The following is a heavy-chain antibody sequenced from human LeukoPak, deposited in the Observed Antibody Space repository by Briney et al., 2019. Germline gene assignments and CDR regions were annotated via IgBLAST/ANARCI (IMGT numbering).Heavy chain of an antibody. D-gene: IGHD3-22*01. CDR2: IYYSGST. Sequence: SETLSLTCTVSGGSISSYYWSWIRQPPGKGLEWIGYIYYSGSTNYNPSLKSRVTISVDTSKNQFSLKLSSVTAADTAVYYCARKFERYYYDSSGGGAFDIWGQGTMVTVSS. V-gene: IGHV4-59*01. J-gene: IGHJ3*02. CDR1: GGSISSYY. CDR3: ARKFERYYYDSSGGGAFDI.